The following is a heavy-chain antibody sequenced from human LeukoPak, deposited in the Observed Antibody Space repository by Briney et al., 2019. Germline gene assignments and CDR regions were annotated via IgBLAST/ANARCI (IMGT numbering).Heavy chain of an antibody. D-gene: IGHD6-19*01. V-gene: IGHV3-48*01. CDR2: ISTSSSII. CDR3: AKGPGSGWYYYYYYMDV. CDR1: GFTFSNYK. J-gene: IGHJ6*03. Sequence: GGSLRLSCAASGFTFSNYKMHWVRQAPGEGLEWVSKISTSSSIIYYADSVKGRFTISRDNAKNSLYLQMNSLRAEDTAVYYCAKGPGSGWYYYYYYMDVWGKGTTVTVSS.